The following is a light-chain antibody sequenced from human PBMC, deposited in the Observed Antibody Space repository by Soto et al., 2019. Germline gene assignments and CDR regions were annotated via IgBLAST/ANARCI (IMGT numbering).Light chain of an antibody. CDR3: AAWEDSLNGFYV. Sequence: QSVLTQPPSASGTPGQRVTISCSGSSSNIGSNTVNWYQQLPGTAPKLLIYSNNQRPSGVPDRFSGSKSGTSASLAISGLQSEEEADYYCAAWEDSLNGFYVFGTGTKATV. J-gene: IGLJ1*01. CDR2: SNN. V-gene: IGLV1-44*01. CDR1: SSNIGSNT.